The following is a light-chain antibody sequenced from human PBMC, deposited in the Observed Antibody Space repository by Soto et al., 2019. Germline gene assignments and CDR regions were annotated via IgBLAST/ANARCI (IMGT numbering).Light chain of an antibody. Sequence: QSALTQPASVSGSPGQSITISCTGTSGDVGDYNSVSWYQQQPGKAPKLMIYDVSNRASGVSNRFSGLKSGNTASLTISGLQAEDEADYYCSSYRSGGNVVFGGGTKLTVL. CDR2: DVS. V-gene: IGLV2-14*01. CDR3: SSYRSGGNVV. J-gene: IGLJ2*01. CDR1: SGDVGDYNS.